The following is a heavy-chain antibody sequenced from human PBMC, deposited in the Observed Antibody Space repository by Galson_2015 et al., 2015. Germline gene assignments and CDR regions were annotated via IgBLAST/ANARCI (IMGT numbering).Heavy chain of an antibody. J-gene: IGHJ3*02. D-gene: IGHD5-12*01. CDR1: GYTFTGYY. V-gene: IGHV1-2*06. CDR3: ARVTNIVAAMQAFDI. Sequence: SVKVSCKASGYTFTGYYMHWVRQAPGQGLEWMGRINPNSGGTNYAQKFQGRVTMTRDTSISTAYMELSRLRSDDTAVYYCARVTNIVAAMQAFDIWGQGTMVTVSS. CDR2: INPNSGGT.